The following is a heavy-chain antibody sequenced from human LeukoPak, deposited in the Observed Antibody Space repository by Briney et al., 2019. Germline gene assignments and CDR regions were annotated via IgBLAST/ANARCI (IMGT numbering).Heavy chain of an antibody. V-gene: IGHV1-69*05. J-gene: IGHJ4*02. CDR1: GGTFSSYA. Sequence: ASVKVSCKASGGTFSSYAISWVRQAPGQGLEWMGGIIPIFGTANYAQKFQGRVTITTDESTSTAYMELSSLRSEDTAVYYWAGEVGKPGGGHFDYWGQGTLVTVSS. D-gene: IGHD7-27*01. CDR2: IIPIFGTA. CDR3: AGEVGKPGGGHFDY.